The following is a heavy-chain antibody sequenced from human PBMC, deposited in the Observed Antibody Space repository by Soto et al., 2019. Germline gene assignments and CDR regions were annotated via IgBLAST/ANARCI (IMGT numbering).Heavy chain of an antibody. Sequence: SETLSLTCAVYGGSFSGYYWSWIRQPPGKGLEWIGEINHSGSTNSNPSLKSRVTISVDTSKNQFSLKLSSVTAADTAVYYCARFDHYGSGSFDYWGQGTLVTVSS. CDR2: INHSGST. V-gene: IGHV4-34*01. CDR1: GGSFSGYY. D-gene: IGHD3-10*01. CDR3: ARFDHYGSGSFDY. J-gene: IGHJ4*02.